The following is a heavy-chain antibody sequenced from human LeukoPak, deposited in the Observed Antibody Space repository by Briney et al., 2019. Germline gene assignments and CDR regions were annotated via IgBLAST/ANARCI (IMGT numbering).Heavy chain of an antibody. Sequence: SETLSLTCTVSGGSISSSSYYWGWIRQPPGKGLEWIGSIYYSGSAYYNPSLKSRATISVDTSKNQFSLKLSSVTAADTAVYYCAREEWGGSYPSGPAAYFDYWGQGTLVTVSS. J-gene: IGHJ4*02. D-gene: IGHD1-26*01. CDR2: IYYSGSA. V-gene: IGHV4-39*07. CDR1: GGSISSSSYY. CDR3: AREEWGGSYPSGPAAYFDY.